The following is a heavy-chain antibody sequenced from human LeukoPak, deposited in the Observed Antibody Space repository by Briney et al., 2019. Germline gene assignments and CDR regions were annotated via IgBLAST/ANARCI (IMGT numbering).Heavy chain of an antibody. V-gene: IGHV4-39*07. J-gene: IGHJ4*02. CDR3: ASNHQLLFNY. CDR1: GGSISSSSYY. CDR2: IYYSGST. D-gene: IGHD2-2*01. Sequence: SETLSLTCTVSGGSISSSSYYWGWIRQPPGKGLEWIGSIYYSGSTYYNPSLKSRVTISVDTSKNQFSLKLSSVTAADTAVYYCASNHQLLFNYWGQGTLVNVSS.